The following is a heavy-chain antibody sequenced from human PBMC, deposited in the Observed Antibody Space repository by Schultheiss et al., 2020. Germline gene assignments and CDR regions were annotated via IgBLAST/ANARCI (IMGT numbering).Heavy chain of an antibody. Sequence: SETLSLTCTVSGGSISSYYWSWIRQPAGKGLEWIGYIYYSGSTYYNPSLERRVTISVDTSKNQFSLKLSSVTAADTAVYYCARDAGYYDSSCSAFDIWGQGTMVTVAS. D-gene: IGHD3-22*01. J-gene: IGHJ3*02. V-gene: IGHV4-59*06. CDR2: IYYSGST. CDR3: ARDAGYYDSSCSAFDI. CDR1: GGSISSYY.